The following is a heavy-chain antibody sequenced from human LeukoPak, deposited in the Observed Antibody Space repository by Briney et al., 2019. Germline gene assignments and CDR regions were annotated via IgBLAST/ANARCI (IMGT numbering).Heavy chain of an antibody. CDR2: IKQDGSEK. CDR3: ARAVTYYYDSSGYYYNNY. Sequence: GGSLRLSCAASGFTFSRHWMSWVRQAPGKGLEWVANIKQDGSEKYYVDSVRGRFTISRDNAKHSLYLQMNSLRAEDTAVYYCARAVTYYYDSSGYYYNNYWGQGTLVTVSS. D-gene: IGHD3-22*01. CDR1: GFTFSRHW. J-gene: IGHJ4*02. V-gene: IGHV3-7*01.